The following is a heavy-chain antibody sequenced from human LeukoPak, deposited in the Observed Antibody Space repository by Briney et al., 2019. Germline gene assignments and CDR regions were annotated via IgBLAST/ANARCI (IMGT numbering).Heavy chain of an antibody. J-gene: IGHJ4*02. CDR2: IYYTGRT. V-gene: IGHV4-39*07. CDR3: ARVRSSGWYAVYFDF. CDR1: GGSISSAAYY. Sequence: SETLSLTCTVSGGSISSAAYYWGWIRQPPGKGLEWIGTIYYTGRTFNNPSLKSRVTISVDTSKNQFSLKLSSVTAADTAVYYCARVRSSGWYAVYFDFWGQGTLVTVSS. D-gene: IGHD6-19*01.